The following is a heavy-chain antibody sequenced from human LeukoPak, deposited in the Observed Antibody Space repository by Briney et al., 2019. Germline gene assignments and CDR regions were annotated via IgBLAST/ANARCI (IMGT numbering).Heavy chain of an antibody. V-gene: IGHV3-30*02. J-gene: IGHJ5*02. CDR2: IRYDGINK. D-gene: IGHD5-24*01. CDR3: AKDISIKWLDP. Sequence: GGSLRLSCATSGFNFSTYGMHWVRQAPGKGLEWVTFIRYDGINKFYADSVKGRFTISRDNSENTLYLQMNSLRADDTAVYYCAKDISIKWLDPWGQGTLVTVSS. CDR1: GFNFSTYG.